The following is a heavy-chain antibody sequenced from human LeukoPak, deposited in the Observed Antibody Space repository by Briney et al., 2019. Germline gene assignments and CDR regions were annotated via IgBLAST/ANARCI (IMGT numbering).Heavy chain of an antibody. CDR1: GGSISSSSYY. J-gene: IGHJ5*02. D-gene: IGHD3-10*01. Sequence: PSETLSLTCTVSGGSISSSSYYWGWIRQPPGKGLEWIGSIYYSGSTYYNPSLKSRVTISVDTSKNQFSLKLSSVTAADTAVYYCARDRGGGYYGSGSYYNEAPWGQGTLVTVSS. CDR2: IYYSGST. CDR3: ARDRGGGYYGSGSYYNEAP. V-gene: IGHV4-39*07.